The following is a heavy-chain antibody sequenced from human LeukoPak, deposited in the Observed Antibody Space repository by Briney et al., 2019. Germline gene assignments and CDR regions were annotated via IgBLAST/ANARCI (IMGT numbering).Heavy chain of an antibody. J-gene: IGHJ5*02. CDR2: IYENGGTT. CDR1: GFTFRSHA. V-gene: IGHV3-23*01. CDR3: VRGRGSYGWFDP. Sequence: GGSLRLSCVGSGFTFRSHAMSWVRQAPEKGLEFVSGIYENGGTTYYADSVKGRFSISRDDAKNTVDLQMNSLRGEDTAVYYCVRGRGSYGWFDPWGQGTLVTVSS. D-gene: IGHD3-10*01.